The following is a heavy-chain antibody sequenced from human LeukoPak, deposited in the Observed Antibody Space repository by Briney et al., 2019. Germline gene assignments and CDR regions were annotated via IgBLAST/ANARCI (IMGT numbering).Heavy chain of an antibody. D-gene: IGHD2-2*01. Sequence: GGSLRLSCAASGFTFSSYAFHWVRQAPGKGLEWVGRIKSKTDGGTTDYAAPVKGRFTISRDDSKNTLYLQMNSLKTEDTAVYYCTTGGDIVVVPAAYYFDYWGQGTLVTVSS. J-gene: IGHJ4*02. CDR2: IKSKTDGGTT. V-gene: IGHV3-15*01. CDR3: TTGGDIVVVPAAYYFDY. CDR1: GFTFSSYA.